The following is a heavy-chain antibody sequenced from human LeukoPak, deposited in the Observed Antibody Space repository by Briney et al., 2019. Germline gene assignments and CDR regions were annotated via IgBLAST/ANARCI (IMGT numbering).Heavy chain of an antibody. CDR2: ISSSGSTI. V-gene: IGHV3-48*03. D-gene: IGHD6-19*01. CDR3: AKELSGWYFDY. J-gene: IGHJ4*02. Sequence: PGGSLRLSCAASGFTFSSYEMNWVRQAPGKGLEWVSYISSSGSTIYYADSVKGRFTISRDNSKNTLYLQMNSLRAEDTAVYYCAKELSGWYFDYWGQGTLVTVSS. CDR1: GFTFSSYE.